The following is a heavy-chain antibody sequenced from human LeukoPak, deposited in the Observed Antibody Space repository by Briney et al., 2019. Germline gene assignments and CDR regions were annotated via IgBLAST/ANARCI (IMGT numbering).Heavy chain of an antibody. CDR3: ARDLGEYSGYDY. V-gene: IGHV4-34*09. CDR1: GGSFSGYY. Sequence: TLSLICAVYGGSFSGYYWSWIRQPPGEGLEWIGYIYYSGSTYYNPSLKSRVTISVDTSKNQFSLKLSSVTAADTAVYYCARDLGEYSGYDYWGQGTLVTVSS. J-gene: IGHJ4*02. CDR2: IYYSGST. D-gene: IGHD5-12*01.